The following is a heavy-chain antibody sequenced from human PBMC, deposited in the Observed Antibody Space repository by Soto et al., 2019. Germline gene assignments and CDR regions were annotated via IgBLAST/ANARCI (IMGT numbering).Heavy chain of an antibody. D-gene: IGHD2-15*01. CDR2: ISGSGGST. J-gene: IGHJ6*04. CDR3: AKGTGYCSGGSCYAVDV. CDR1: GFTFSSYA. V-gene: IGHV3-23*01. Sequence: PGGSLRLSCAASGFTFSSYAMSWVRQAPGKGLEWVSAISGSGGSTYYADSVKGRFTISRDNSKNTLYLQMNSLRAEDTAVYYCAKGTGYCSGGSCYAVDVWGKGTTVTSPQ.